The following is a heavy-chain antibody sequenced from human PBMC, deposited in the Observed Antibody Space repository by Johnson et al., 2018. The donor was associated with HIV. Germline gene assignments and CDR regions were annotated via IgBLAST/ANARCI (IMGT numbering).Heavy chain of an antibody. V-gene: IGHV3-13*01. Sequence: VQLVESGGGVVQPGGSLRLSCAASGFTISSNYMNWIRQTPGKGLEWVSGIGTAGDTYYPASVKGRFTISRENAKNSLHPQVNRLRGEDMTVDYCARGLYGSGSYYKTPLGAFDIWGQGTMVTVSS. CDR2: IGTAGDT. CDR3: ARGLYGSGSYYKTPLGAFDI. CDR1: GFTISSNY. D-gene: IGHD3-10*01. J-gene: IGHJ3*02.